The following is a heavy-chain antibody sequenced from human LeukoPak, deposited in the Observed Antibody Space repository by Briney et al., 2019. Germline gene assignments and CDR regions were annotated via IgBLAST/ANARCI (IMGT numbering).Heavy chain of an antibody. CDR2: INPDGSTT. V-gene: IGHV3-74*01. Sequence: GGSLRLSCAASGFTFSTYWMHWVRQPPEKGLLWVSHINPDGSTTNYADSVKGRFTISRDNAKNTLYLQMNNLRVEDTAVYYCARDVSGRDDHWGQGTLVIVSS. J-gene: IGHJ4*02. D-gene: IGHD6-25*01. CDR3: ARDVSGRDDH. CDR1: GFTFSTYW.